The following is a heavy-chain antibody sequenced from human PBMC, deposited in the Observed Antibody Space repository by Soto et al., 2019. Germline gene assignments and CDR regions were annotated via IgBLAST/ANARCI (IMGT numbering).Heavy chain of an antibody. CDR1: GFTFTSYA. CDR3: AKDLGDVYNLFDY. CDR2: ISFDGSNK. V-gene: IGHV3-30*18. Sequence: SLRLSCAASGFTFTSYAMHWVRQAPGKGLEWVAVISFDGSNKYYADTLKGRFTISRDNSKNPLFLQMNSLRVEDTAVCYCAKDLGDVYNLFDYWGKGTRVT. D-gene: IGHD1-26*01. J-gene: IGHJ4*02.